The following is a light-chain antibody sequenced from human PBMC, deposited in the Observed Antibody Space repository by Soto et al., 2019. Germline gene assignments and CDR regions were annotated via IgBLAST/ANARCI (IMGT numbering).Light chain of an antibody. CDR2: EVS. Sequence: QSALTHPASVSGSPGQSITISCTGTSSDVGGYNYVSWYQQHPGKAPKLMIYEVSNRPSGVSNRFSGSKSGNTASLTISGLQAEDEADYYCSSYTSSRGYVFGTGTKLTVL. CDR3: SSYTSSRGYV. V-gene: IGLV2-14*01. J-gene: IGLJ1*01. CDR1: SSDVGGYNY.